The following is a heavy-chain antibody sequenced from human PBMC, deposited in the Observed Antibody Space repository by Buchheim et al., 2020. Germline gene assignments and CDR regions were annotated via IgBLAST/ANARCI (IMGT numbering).Heavy chain of an antibody. J-gene: IGHJ6*02. D-gene: IGHD2-2*01. CDR3: ARADLDIVVVPAAKDYYYGMDV. V-gene: IGHV1-69*01. CDR2: IIPIFGTA. CDR1: GGTFSSYA. Sequence: QVQLVQSGAEVKKPGSSVEVSCKASGGTFSSYAISWVRQAPGQGLEWMGGIIPIFGTANYAQKFQGRVTITADESTSTAYMELSSLRSEDTAVYYCARADLDIVVVPAAKDYYYGMDVWGQGTT.